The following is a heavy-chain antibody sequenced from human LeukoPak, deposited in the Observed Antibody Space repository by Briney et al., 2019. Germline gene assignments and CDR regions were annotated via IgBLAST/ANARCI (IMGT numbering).Heavy chain of an antibody. CDR3: ARIEPAAGDPWYYGMDV. V-gene: IGHV4-38-2*02. D-gene: IGHD6-13*01. CDR1: GYSISSGYY. CDR2: IYYSGST. J-gene: IGHJ6*02. Sequence: SETLSLTCTVSGYSISSGYYWGWIRQPPGKGLEWIGYIYYSGSTYYNPSLKSRVTISVDTSKNQFSLKLSSVTAADTAVYYCARIEPAAGDPWYYGMDVWGQGTTVTVSS.